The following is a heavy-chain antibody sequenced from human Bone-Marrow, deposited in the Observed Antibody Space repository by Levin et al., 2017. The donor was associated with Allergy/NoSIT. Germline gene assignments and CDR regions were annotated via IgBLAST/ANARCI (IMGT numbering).Heavy chain of an antibody. J-gene: IGHJ5*02. Sequence: GESLKISCAASGFTFSSYSMNWVRQAPGKGLEWVSYISSSSSTIYYADSVKGRFTISRDNAKNSLYLQMNSLRAEDTAVYYCARGGEGGIDPWGQGTLVTVSS. CDR1: GFTFSSYS. CDR2: ISSSSSTI. CDR3: ARGGEGGIDP. V-gene: IGHV3-48*01. D-gene: IGHD2-15*01.